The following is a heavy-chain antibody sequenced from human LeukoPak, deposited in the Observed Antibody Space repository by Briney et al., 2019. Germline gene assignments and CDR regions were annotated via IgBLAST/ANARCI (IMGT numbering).Heavy chain of an antibody. D-gene: IGHD5-18*01. Sequence: QAGGSLRLSCAASGLTVNNNYMNWVRQAPGKGLEWVSALYIGGNTYYAHSVRGRFTISRDNSKNTLYLQMNSLRAEDTAIYYCMTAAGYNFGQYWGQGTLVTVSS. CDR3: MTAAGYNFGQY. J-gene: IGHJ4*02. V-gene: IGHV3-53*01. CDR2: LYIGGNT. CDR1: GLTVNNNY.